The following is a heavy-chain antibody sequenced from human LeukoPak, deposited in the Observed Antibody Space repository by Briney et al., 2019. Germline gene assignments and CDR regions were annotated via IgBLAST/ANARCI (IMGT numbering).Heavy chain of an antibody. J-gene: IGHJ3*02. D-gene: IGHD6-13*01. Sequence: ASVKVSCKAYGYTFTSYAMHWVRQAPGQRLEWMGWINAGNGNTKYSQEFQGRVTITRDTSASTAYMELSSLRSEDMAVYYCARVLFYSSSSPGAFDIWGQGTMVTVSS. CDR3: ARVLFYSSSSPGAFDI. CDR2: INAGNGNT. V-gene: IGHV1-3*03. CDR1: GYTFTSYA.